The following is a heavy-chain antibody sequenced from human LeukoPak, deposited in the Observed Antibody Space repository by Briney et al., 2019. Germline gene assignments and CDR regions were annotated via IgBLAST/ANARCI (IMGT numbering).Heavy chain of an antibody. Sequence: GGSLRLSCAASGFTFSSYAMHWVRQAPGKGLEWVAVISYDGSNKCYADSVKGRFTISRDNSKNTLYLQMNSLRAEDTAVYYCARGGFYDSSGYDAFDIGGQGTMVAVSS. D-gene: IGHD3-22*01. CDR2: ISYDGSNK. V-gene: IGHV3-30-3*01. J-gene: IGHJ3*02. CDR1: GFTFSSYA. CDR3: ARGGFYDSSGYDAFDI.